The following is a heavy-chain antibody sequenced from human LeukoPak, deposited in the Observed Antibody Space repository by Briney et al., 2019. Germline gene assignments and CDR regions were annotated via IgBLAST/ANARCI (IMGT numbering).Heavy chain of an antibody. V-gene: IGHV5-51*01. CDR3: ARVYMDTAMGAWFDP. Sequence: GESLKISCKGSGYSFTSYWIGWVRQMPGKGLEWMGIIYPGDSDTRYSPSFQGQVTISADKSISTAYLQWSSLKASDTAMYYCARVYMDTAMGAWFDPWGQGTLVTVSS. D-gene: IGHD5-18*01. CDR2: IYPGDSDT. J-gene: IGHJ5*02. CDR1: GYSFTSYW.